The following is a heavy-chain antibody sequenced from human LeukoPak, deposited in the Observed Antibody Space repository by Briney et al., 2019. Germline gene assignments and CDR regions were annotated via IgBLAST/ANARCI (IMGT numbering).Heavy chain of an antibody. D-gene: IGHD3-3*01. V-gene: IGHV3-21*01. J-gene: IGHJ4*02. CDR1: GPNFNTYS. CDR3: ARERSDSFDY. CDR2: ISSGSSYI. Sequence: GRSLTLSCAPSGPNFNTYSMNWVRHAPRKGLEWVSFISSGSSYIYYADSVKCRFTISRDNAKNSLYLQMHSLRAEDTAVYYCARERSDSFDYWGQGTLVTVSS.